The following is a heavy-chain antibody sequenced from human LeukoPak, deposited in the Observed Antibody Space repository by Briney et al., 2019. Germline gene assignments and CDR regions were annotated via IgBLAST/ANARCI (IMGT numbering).Heavy chain of an antibody. CDR2: IYYSGST. V-gene: IGHV4-39*06. D-gene: IGHD3-22*01. Sequence: SETLSLTCTVSGGSISSSSYYWGWIRQPPGKGLEWIGSIYYSGSTYYNPSLKSRVTISVDTSKNQFALKLSSVTAADTAVYYCARGGTTYYYDSRGAEAAFDIWGQGTMVTVSS. CDR3: ARGGTTYYYDSRGAEAAFDI. CDR1: GGSISSSSYY. J-gene: IGHJ3*02.